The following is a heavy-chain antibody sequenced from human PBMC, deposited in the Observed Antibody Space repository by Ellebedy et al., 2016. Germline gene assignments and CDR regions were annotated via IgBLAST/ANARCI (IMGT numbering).Heavy chain of an antibody. D-gene: IGHD3-10*01. CDR3: ATGLGDS. Sequence: SETLSLTCAVYDGSFSDYYWTWIRQPPGKGLEWIGEIDHSGSTKYNPSLKSRVSMSVDTSKNEFSLKLSSMTAADAAVYYCATGLGDSWGQGTLVTVSS. J-gene: IGHJ1*01. CDR2: IDHSGST. CDR1: DGSFSDYY. V-gene: IGHV4-34*01.